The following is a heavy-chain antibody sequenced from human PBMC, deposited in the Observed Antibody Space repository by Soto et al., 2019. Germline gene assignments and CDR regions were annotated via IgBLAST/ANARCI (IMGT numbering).Heavy chain of an antibody. V-gene: IGHV4-38-2*01. CDR2: IYHAGSV. CDR3: ARNFDYYGMDV. CDR1: GYSIASGYY. Sequence: LSLTCAVSGYSIASGYYWAWIRQSPGKGLEWIGSIYHAGSVYYNPSLNSRVAVSLDTSKNHFSLKLTSVTAADTAVYYCARNFDYYGMDVWGQGTTVTVSS. J-gene: IGHJ6*02.